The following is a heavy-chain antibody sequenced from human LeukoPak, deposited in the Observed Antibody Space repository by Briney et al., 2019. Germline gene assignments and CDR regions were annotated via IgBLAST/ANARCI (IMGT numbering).Heavy chain of an antibody. CDR1: GYTFTSYG. CDR2: ISAYNGNT. D-gene: IGHD3-3*01. CDR3: ARAHRHSSYYDFWSGYYDYYYYYYMDV. Sequence: ASVKVSCRASGYTFTSYGISWVRQAPGQGLEWMGWISAYNGNTNYAQKLQGRVTMTTDTSTSTAYMELRSLRSDDTAVYYCARAHRHSSYYDFWSGYYDYYYYYYMDVWGKGTTVTVSS. J-gene: IGHJ6*03. V-gene: IGHV1-18*01.